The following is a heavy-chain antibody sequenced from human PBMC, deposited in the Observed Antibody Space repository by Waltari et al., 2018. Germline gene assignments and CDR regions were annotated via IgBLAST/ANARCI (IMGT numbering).Heavy chain of an antibody. Sequence: QVQLVESGGGVVQPGRSLRLSCAASGFTFSSYAMHWVRQAPGKGLEWVAVISYDGSNKYYADSVKGRFTISRDNSKNTLYLQMNSLRAEDTAVYYCARVDIAAASFLLDAFDIWGQGTMVTVSS. CDR3: ARVDIAAASFLLDAFDI. CDR2: ISYDGSNK. D-gene: IGHD6-13*01. CDR1: GFTFSSYA. J-gene: IGHJ3*02. V-gene: IGHV3-30-3*01.